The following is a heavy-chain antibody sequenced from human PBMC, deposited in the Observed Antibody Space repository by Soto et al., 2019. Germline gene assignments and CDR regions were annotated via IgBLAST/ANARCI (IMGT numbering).Heavy chain of an antibody. CDR2: LIPIFGTA. Sequence: QVQLVQSGAEVKKPGSSVKVSCKASGGTFSSYAISWVRQAPGQGLECMAGLIPIFGTANYAQTFQGRVTITADESTSTAYMELSSLRSEDTAVYYCAVCTNGVCYTTWYFDLWGRGTLVTVSS. CDR3: AVCTNGVCYTTWYFDL. V-gene: IGHV1-69*01. J-gene: IGHJ2*01. CDR1: GGTFSSYA. D-gene: IGHD2-8*01.